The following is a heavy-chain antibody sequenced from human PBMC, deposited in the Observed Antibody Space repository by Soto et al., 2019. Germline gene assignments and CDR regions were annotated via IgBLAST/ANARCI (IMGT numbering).Heavy chain of an antibody. Sequence: GGSLRLSCAASGFSFNNYAMHWVRQAPGKGLEWVSHIGTAGDTYYPDSVKGRFTISRENARNSLYLQMNSLRAGDTAVYYCARGGPNWDYYFYGMDVWGQGTTVTVSS. CDR2: IGTAGDT. CDR3: ARGGPNWDYYFYGMDV. J-gene: IGHJ6*02. CDR1: GFSFNNYA. V-gene: IGHV3-13*04. D-gene: IGHD3-16*01.